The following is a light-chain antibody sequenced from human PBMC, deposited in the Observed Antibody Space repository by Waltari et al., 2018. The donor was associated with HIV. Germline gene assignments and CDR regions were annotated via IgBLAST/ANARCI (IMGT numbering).Light chain of an antibody. CDR2: GAV. CDR3: QTLDVSLKAAL. V-gene: IGLV1-51*01. CDR1: RSNIGRRY. Sequence: QSVLTQPPSVSAAPGQKVTISCSGGRSNIGRRYVSWYQQLPGAAPKLVIHGAVKRPSGIPDRFSGSKSGTSATLGIPGLETGDEADYYCQTLDVSLKAALFGGGTKLTVL. J-gene: IGLJ2*01.